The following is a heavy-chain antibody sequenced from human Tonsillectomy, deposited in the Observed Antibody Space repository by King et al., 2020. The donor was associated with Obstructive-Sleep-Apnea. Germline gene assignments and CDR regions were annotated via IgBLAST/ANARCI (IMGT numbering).Heavy chain of an antibody. J-gene: IGHJ6*02. D-gene: IGHD3/OR15-3a*01. V-gene: IGHV3-74*01. Sequence: VQLVESGGGLVQPGGSLRLSCAASGFTFYSYWMHWGRQAPGRGLVGVSRIDSDVSSTSYADSVKGRFTISRDNAKNPLYLQMTSLRADDTAVYYCARSTVFGLLIYYGMDVWGQGTTVTVSS. CDR2: IDSDVSST. CDR3: ARSTVFGLLIYYGMDV. CDR1: GFTFYSYW.